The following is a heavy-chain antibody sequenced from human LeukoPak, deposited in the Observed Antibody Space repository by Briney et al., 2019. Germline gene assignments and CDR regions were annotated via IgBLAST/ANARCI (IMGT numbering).Heavy chain of an antibody. CDR3: ARDSGGFSLDF. V-gene: IGHV3-48*04. Sequence: GGSLRLSCAASGFAFSVYSMNWVRQAPGKGLEWVSYISSSSSRIYYADSVKGRLTVSRDNVRNSLYLQMSSLRVEDTAVYYCARDSGGFSLDFWGQGTVVTVSS. D-gene: IGHD3-10*01. CDR1: GFAFSVYS. CDR2: ISSSSSRI. J-gene: IGHJ4*02.